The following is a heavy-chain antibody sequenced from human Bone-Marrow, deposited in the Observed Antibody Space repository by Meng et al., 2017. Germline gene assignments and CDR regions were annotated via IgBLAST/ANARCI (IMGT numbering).Heavy chain of an antibody. CDR2: INTNTGNP. CDR3: AREYSSGWYTYLSSYYFDY. V-gene: IGHV7-4-1*02. Sequence: ASVKVSCKASGYTFTSYAMNWVRQAPGQGLEWMGWINTNTGNPTYAQGFTGRFVFSLDTSVSTAYLQISSLKAEDTAVYYCAREYSSGWYTYLSSYYFDYWGQGTRVTCSS. D-gene: IGHD6-19*01. CDR1: GYTFTSYA. J-gene: IGHJ4*02.